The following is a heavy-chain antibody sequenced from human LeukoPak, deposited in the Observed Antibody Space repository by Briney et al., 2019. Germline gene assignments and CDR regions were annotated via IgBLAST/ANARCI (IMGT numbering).Heavy chain of an antibody. D-gene: IGHD2-8*01. CDR2: ITSSSSMI. CDR3: AGESRMVYANAFDI. V-gene: IGHV3-48*02. CDR1: GFTFSSYA. Sequence: GGSLRLSCAASGFTFSSYAMTWVRQAPGKGLEWLSYITSSSSMIYYADSVKGRFTISRDNAKNSLYLQMNSLRDEDTAVYYCAGESRMVYANAFDIWGQGTMVTVSS. J-gene: IGHJ3*02.